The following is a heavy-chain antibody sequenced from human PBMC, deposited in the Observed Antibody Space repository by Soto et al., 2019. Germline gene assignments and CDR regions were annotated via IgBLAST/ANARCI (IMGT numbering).Heavy chain of an antibody. CDR2: INPNSGGT. CDR1: GYTFTGYY. J-gene: IGHJ6*02. V-gene: IGHV1-2*02. CDR3: ATLTLAKVSYYYYGMDV. Sequence: GASVKVSCKASGYTFTGYYMHWVRQAPGQGLEWMGWINPNSGGTNYAQKFQGRVTMTRDTSISTAYMELSRLRSDDTAVYYCATLTLAKVSYYYYGMDVWGQGTTVTVSS.